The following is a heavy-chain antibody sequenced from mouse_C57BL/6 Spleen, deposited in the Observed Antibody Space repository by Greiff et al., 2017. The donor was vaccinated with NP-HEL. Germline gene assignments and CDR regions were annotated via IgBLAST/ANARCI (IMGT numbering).Heavy chain of an antibody. Sequence: EVQGVESGGGLVQPGGSMKLSCAASGFTFSDAWMDWVRQSPEKGLEWVAEIRNKANNHATYYAESVKGRFTISRDDSKSSVYLQMNSLRAEDTGIYYCTRRGKNYFDYWGQGTTLTVSS. J-gene: IGHJ2*01. CDR2: IRNKANNHAT. CDR1: GFTFSDAW. CDR3: TRRGKNYFDY. V-gene: IGHV6-6*01.